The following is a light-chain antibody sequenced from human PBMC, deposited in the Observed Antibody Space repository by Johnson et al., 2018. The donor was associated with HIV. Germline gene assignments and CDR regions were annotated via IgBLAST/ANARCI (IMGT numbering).Light chain of an antibody. CDR1: SSNIGNNY. J-gene: IGLJ1*01. Sequence: QSVLTQPPSVSAAPGQKVTISCSGSSSNIGNNYVSWYQQLPGRAPKLLIYENNKRPSGIPDRFSGSKSGTSATLGITGLQTGDEADYYCGTWDSSLSAYFVFGTGTEVTVL. V-gene: IGLV1-51*01. CDR2: ENN. CDR3: GTWDSSLSAYFV.